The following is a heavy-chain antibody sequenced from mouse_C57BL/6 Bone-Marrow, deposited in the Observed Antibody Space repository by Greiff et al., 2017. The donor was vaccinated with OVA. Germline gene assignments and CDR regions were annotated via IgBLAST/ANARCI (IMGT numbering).Heavy chain of an antibody. Sequence: EVQRVESGPGLVKPSQSLSLTCSVTGYSITSGYYWNWIRQFPGNKLEWMGYISYDGSNNYNPSLKNRISITRDTSKNQFFLKLNSVTTEDTATYYCAGVLRYYFDYWGQGTTLTVSS. CDR1: GYSITSGYY. CDR3: AGVLRYYFDY. D-gene: IGHD2-14*01. CDR2: ISYDGSN. V-gene: IGHV3-6*01. J-gene: IGHJ2*01.